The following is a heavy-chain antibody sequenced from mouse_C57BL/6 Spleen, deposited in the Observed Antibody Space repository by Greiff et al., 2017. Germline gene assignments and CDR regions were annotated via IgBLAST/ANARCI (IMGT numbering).Heavy chain of an antibody. CDR2: IYPRDGST. V-gene: IGHV1-78*01. J-gene: IGHJ3*01. Sequence: QVQLQQSDAELVKPGASVKISCKVSGYTFTDHTIHWMKQRPEQGLEWIGYIYPRDGSTKYNEKFKGKATLTADKSSSTAYMQLNSLTSEDSAVYFCARWARDDYEGAWFAYWGQGTLVTVSA. CDR1: GYTFTDHT. D-gene: IGHD2-4*01. CDR3: ARWARDDYEGAWFAY.